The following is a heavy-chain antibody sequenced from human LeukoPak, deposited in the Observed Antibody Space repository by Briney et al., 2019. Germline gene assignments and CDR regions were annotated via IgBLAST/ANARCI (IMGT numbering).Heavy chain of an antibody. V-gene: IGHV1-2*02. CDR3: ARSYYDFWNFNYADWFAP. J-gene: IGHJ5*02. CDR1: GYNLIGYH. Sequence: ASVKVSCKASGYNLIGYHMHWVRQAPGQGLEWMGWINPNNGATNYAQKFQGRVTMTRDPSITTVYMELSRLTSDDTAVYYCARSYYDFWNFNYADWFAPWGQGTLVTVSS. D-gene: IGHD3/OR15-3a*01. CDR2: INPNNGAT.